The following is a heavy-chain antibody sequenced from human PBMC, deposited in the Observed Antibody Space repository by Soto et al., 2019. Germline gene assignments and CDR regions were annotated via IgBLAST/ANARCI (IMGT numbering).Heavy chain of an antibody. CDR2: ISGSGGRT. V-gene: IGHV3-23*01. CDR1: GFTFSIYS. CDR3: AKVVKYDVLTGYYKGPDYYGMDV. D-gene: IGHD3-9*01. Sequence: GSLRLSCAASGFTFSIYSMNWVRQAPGKGLEWVSLISGSGGRTHYADSVEGRFTISRDKSENTLYLEMDSLRAEDTAVYYCAKVVKYDVLTGYYKGPDYYGMDVWGQGTTVTVSS. J-gene: IGHJ6*02.